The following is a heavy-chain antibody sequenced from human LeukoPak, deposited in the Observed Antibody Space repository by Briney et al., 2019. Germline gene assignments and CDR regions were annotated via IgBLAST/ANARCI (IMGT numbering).Heavy chain of an antibody. Sequence: KLGESLQISCQCSGYRFNAYWIAWVRQLPGKGLEWMGIIYPDDSDTRYSPSFQGQVTISADKSVRTAYLQWSSLKASDTAMYYCARPNITSYYDSRGYDAFDVWGQGTMVTVSS. D-gene: IGHD3-22*01. CDR1: GYRFNAYW. CDR3: ARPNITSYYDSRGYDAFDV. J-gene: IGHJ3*01. V-gene: IGHV5-51*01. CDR2: IYPDDSDT.